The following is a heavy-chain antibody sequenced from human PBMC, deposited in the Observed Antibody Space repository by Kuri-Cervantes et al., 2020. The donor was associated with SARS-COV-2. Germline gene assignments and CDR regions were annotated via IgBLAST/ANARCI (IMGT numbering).Heavy chain of an antibody. Sequence: SETLSLTCTVSGYSISSGYYWSWIRQPPGKGLEWIGEINHSGSTNYNPSLALKSRVTISVDTSKNQFSLKLSSVTAADTAVYYCARSIKQWLLYWFFGLWGRGTLVTVSS. CDR3: ARSIKQWLLYWFFGL. CDR1: GYSISSGYY. D-gene: IGHD6-19*01. CDR2: INHSGST. V-gene: IGHV4-38-2*02. J-gene: IGHJ2*01.